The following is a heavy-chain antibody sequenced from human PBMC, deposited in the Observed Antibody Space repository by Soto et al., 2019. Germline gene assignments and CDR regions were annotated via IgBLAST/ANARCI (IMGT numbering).Heavy chain of an antibody. Sequence: HVQVVESGGGVVHPGRSLRLSCAASGFTLRNHAIHWVRQAPGKGLEWVAVISHYGKKDSYADSVKGRFTISRDESENTLYLQMNSLTAADTAVYYCARGFRLSHDFWSGNDAFDIWGRGTMVTVSS. V-gene: IGHV3-30*04. CDR1: GFTLRNHA. D-gene: IGHD3-3*01. CDR3: ARGFRLSHDFWSGNDAFDI. CDR2: ISHYGKKD. J-gene: IGHJ3*02.